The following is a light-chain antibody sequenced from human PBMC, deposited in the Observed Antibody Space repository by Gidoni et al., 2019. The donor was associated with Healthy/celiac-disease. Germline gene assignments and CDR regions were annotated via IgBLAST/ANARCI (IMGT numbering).Light chain of an antibody. V-gene: IGKV3-15*01. CDR3: QQYDNWPPVT. J-gene: IGKJ1*01. Sequence: EIVMTQSPATLSVSPGERATHSCRASQSVSSNLAWYQQKPGQAPRLLIYGASTGATGLPARFSGSGSGTEFTLTISSLQSEDFAVYYCQQYDNWPPVTFGQGTKVEIK. CDR1: QSVSSN. CDR2: GAS.